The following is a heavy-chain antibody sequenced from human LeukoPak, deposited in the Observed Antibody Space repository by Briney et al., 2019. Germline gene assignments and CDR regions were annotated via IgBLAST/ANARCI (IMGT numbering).Heavy chain of an antibody. J-gene: IGHJ5*02. V-gene: IGHV4-39*01. D-gene: IGHD3-16*02. CDR3: ARRAYDYVWGSYRDNWFDP. Sequence: PSETLSLTCTVSGGSISSSSYYWGWIRQPPGKGLEWIGSIYYSGSTYYNPSLKSRVTISVDTSKNQFSLKLSSVTAADTAVYYRARRAYDYVWGSYRDNWFDPWGQGTLVTVSS. CDR1: GGSISSSSYY. CDR2: IYYSGST.